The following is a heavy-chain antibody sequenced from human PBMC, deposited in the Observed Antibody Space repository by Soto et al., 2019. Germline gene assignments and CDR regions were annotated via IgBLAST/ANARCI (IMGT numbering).Heavy chain of an antibody. D-gene: IGHD3-22*01. V-gene: IGHV4-39*01. J-gene: IGHJ5*02. CDR1: GGSISSGGYY. CDR2: VYYSGST. Sequence: ETLSLTCTVSGGSISSGGYYWSWIRQHPGKGLEWIGNVYYSGSTYYNPSLKSRVTMSVDTSKNQFSLKLNSVTAADTAVYYCARHGQYYYESTGYSWFDPWGQGTLVTVSS. CDR3: ARHGQYYYESTGYSWFDP.